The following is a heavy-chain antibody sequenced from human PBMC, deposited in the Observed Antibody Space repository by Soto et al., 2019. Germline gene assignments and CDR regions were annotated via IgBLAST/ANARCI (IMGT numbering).Heavy chain of an antibody. V-gene: IGHV1-69*04. CDR1: GGTFSSYT. Sequence: SVKVSCKASGGTFSSYTISWARQAPGQGLEWMGRIIPILGIANYAQKFQGRVTITADTSTSTAYMELRSLRSDDTAVYYCAREGVAPYYSYGMDVWGQGTPVTVSS. D-gene: IGHD5-12*01. CDR2: IIPILGIA. J-gene: IGHJ6*02. CDR3: AREGVAPYYSYGMDV.